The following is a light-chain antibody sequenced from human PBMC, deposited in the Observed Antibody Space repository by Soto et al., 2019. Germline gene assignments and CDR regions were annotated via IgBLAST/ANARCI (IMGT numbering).Light chain of an antibody. V-gene: IGKV1-5*01. CDR1: QSVRSW. J-gene: IGKJ1*01. CDR2: DAS. CDR3: RQYNSYSWT. Sequence: DIQMTQSPATLSASVGDRVTITCRASQSVRSWLAWYQQKPGTAPKLLIFDASRLESGVPSRFSGSASGTEFTLTISSLQPDDFATYYCRQYNSYSWTFGQGTKVDIK.